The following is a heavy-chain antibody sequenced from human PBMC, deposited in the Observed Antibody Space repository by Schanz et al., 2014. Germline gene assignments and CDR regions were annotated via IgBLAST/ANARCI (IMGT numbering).Heavy chain of an antibody. CDR3: AKDHAGSDILTALGN. CDR1: GFAFSSVA. CDR2: ISTSGTYM. D-gene: IGHD3-9*01. J-gene: IGHJ4*02. V-gene: IGHV3-21*04. Sequence: EVHLLESGAGLVQPGGSLRLSCTASGFAFSSVAMTRVRQAPGRGLEWVSSISTSGTYMYIADSLKGRLTISRDDAKKSMYLQMNSLRAEDTAVYYCAKDHAGSDILTALGNWGQGTLVTVSS.